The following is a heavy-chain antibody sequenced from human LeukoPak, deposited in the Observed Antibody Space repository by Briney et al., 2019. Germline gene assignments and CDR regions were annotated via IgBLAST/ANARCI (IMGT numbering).Heavy chain of an antibody. Sequence: GGSLRLSCAASGFTFSHAWMSWVRQAPGKGLEWVARSRNKVQSYTTEYAASVKGRFTVSRDDSKNSLYLQMNSLKTEDTAVYYCARSSCTSGMCNSRFLDPWGLGTLVTVSS. CDR3: ARSSCTSGMCNSRFLDP. V-gene: IGHV3-72*01. CDR1: GFTFSHAW. CDR2: SRNKVQSYTT. D-gene: IGHD2-8*01. J-gene: IGHJ5*02.